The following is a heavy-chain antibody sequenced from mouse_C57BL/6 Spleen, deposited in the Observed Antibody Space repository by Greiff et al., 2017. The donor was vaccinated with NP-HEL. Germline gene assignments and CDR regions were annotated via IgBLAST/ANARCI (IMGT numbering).Heavy chain of an antibody. Sequence: VQLQQSGAELVKPGASVKLSCKASGYTFTSYWMHWVKQRPGQGLEWIGMIHPNSGSTNYNEKFKSKATLTVDKSSSTAYMQLSSLTSEDSAVYYCARTPLYGNYLYYFDYWGQGTTLTVSS. J-gene: IGHJ2*01. CDR1: GYTFTSYW. V-gene: IGHV1-64*01. CDR3: ARTPLYGNYLYYFDY. D-gene: IGHD2-1*01. CDR2: IHPNSGST.